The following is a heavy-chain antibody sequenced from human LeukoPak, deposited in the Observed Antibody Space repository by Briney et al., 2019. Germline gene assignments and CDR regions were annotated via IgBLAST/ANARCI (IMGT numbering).Heavy chain of an antibody. CDR1: GYSFTSYW. J-gene: IGHJ4*02. Sequence: GESLQISCKGSGYSFTSYWIGWVRQMPGKGLGWMGIIYPGDSDTRYSPSFQGQVTISADKSISTAYLQWSSLKASDTAMYYCARHKGGYGDLRYYFDYWGQGTLVTVSS. CDR2: IYPGDSDT. CDR3: ARHKGGYGDLRYYFDY. V-gene: IGHV5-51*01. D-gene: IGHD4-17*01.